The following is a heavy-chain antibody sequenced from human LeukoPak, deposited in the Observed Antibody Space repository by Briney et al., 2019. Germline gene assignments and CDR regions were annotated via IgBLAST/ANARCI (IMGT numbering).Heavy chain of an antibody. Sequence: GESLKISCKGSGYSFTNYWIGWVRQVPGKGLEWMGIIYPGDSDTRYSPSFQGQVTISADKSISTAYLQWSSLRASETAMYYCAGSGSLGTFDIWGQGTLVTVSS. CDR2: IYPGDSDT. CDR1: GYSFTNYW. V-gene: IGHV5-51*01. CDR3: AGSGSLGTFDI. J-gene: IGHJ3*02. D-gene: IGHD1-26*01.